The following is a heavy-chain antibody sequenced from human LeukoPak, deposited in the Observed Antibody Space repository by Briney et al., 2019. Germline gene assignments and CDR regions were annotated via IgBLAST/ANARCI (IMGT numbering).Heavy chain of an antibody. CDR1: DGSISGDNYY. J-gene: IGHJ4*02. CDR2: IYNGGTT. CDR3: ARGARFFAYYDY. V-gene: IGHV4-31*03. Sequence: SETLSLTCTVSDGSISGDNYYWSWIRQLPGKGLEWIGYIYNGGTTYYNPSHKSRVIISVDTSKNQFSLKLKSVTAADTAMYYCARGARFFAYYDYWGQGTLVTVSS. D-gene: IGHD2-21*01.